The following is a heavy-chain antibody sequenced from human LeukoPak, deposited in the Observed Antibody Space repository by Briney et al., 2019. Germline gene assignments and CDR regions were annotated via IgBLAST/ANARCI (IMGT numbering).Heavy chain of an antibody. D-gene: IGHD6-13*01. Sequence: SGGSLRLSCAASGFTFSSYGMHWVRQAPGKGLEWVAVIWYDGSNKYYADSVKGRFTISRDNSKNTLYLQMNSLRAEDTAVYYCARSRVTIAAADYWGQGTLVTVPS. CDR3: ARSRVTIAAADY. CDR1: GFTFSSYG. J-gene: IGHJ4*02. V-gene: IGHV3-33*01. CDR2: IWYDGSNK.